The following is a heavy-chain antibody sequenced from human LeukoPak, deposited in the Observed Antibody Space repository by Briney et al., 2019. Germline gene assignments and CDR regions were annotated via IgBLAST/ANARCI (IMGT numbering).Heavy chain of an antibody. CDR2: IYYSGST. J-gene: IGHJ5*02. V-gene: IGHV4-59*01. Sequence: SETLSLTCTVSGGSISSYYWSWIRQPPGKGLEWIGYIYYSGSTNYNPSLKSRVTMSVDTSKNQFSLKLSSVTAADTAVYYCARNYQLLSPWFDPWGQGTLVTVSS. D-gene: IGHD2-2*01. CDR1: GGSISSYY. CDR3: ARNYQLLSPWFDP.